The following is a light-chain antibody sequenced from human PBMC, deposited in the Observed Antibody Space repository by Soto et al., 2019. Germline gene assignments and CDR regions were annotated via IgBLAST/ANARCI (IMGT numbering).Light chain of an antibody. Sequence: DIELTQSPCTLSLSPGERATLSCRASQSVSSSYLAWYQQKPGQAPRLLIYGASSRASGIPDRFSGSGSGTDFTLTISRLEPEEFAVYYCQQYGSSPLTFGGGTKVEIK. J-gene: IGKJ4*01. CDR3: QQYGSSPLT. V-gene: IGKV3-20*01. CDR1: QSVSSSY. CDR2: GAS.